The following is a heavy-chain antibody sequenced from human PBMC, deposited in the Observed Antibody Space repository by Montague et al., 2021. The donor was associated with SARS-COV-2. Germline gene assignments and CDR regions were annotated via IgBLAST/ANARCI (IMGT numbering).Heavy chain of an antibody. CDR2: VYYSRSS. D-gene: IGHD1-26*01. CDR1: GDSVSHDF. V-gene: IGHV4-59*02. J-gene: IGHJ4*02. CDR3: VRDPAPSGSGTFYDY. Sequence: SETLSLTCTVSGDSVSHDFWTWIRQPPGKGLEWISYVYYSRSSSYNSSLRGRVSIAVDTSKNQFSLRLSTVTAADTAIYYCVRDPAPSGSGTFYDYWGQGTLVAVSS.